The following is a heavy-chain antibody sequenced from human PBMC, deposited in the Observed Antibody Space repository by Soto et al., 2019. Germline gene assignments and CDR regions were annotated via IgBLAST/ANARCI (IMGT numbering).Heavy chain of an antibody. V-gene: IGHV1-46*01. Sequence: ASVKVSCKASGYTFTSYYMHWVRQAPGQGLEWMGIINPSGGSTSYAQKFQGRVTVTRDTSTSTVYMELSSLRSEDTAVYYCASSLGVAGRDYYYYYGMDVWGQGTTVTVSS. CDR1: GYTFTSYY. D-gene: IGHD6-19*01. CDR2: INPSGGST. CDR3: ASSLGVAGRDYYYYYGMDV. J-gene: IGHJ6*02.